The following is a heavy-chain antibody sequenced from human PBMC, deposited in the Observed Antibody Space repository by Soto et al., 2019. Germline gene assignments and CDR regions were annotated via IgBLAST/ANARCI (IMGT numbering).Heavy chain of an antibody. J-gene: IGHJ5*02. CDR2: IYHNGNS. V-gene: IGHV4-38-2*01. D-gene: IGHD2-15*01. CDR3: VRYCSGGSCHDH. Sequence: SETLSLTCAVSGYSITDGYYWGWIRQPPGKGLEWIGNIYHNGNSFYNPSLKSRVTMSADTSKNQFSLRLSFVTAADTAVYYCVRYCSGGSCHDHWGQGTLVTVSS. CDR1: GYSITDGYY.